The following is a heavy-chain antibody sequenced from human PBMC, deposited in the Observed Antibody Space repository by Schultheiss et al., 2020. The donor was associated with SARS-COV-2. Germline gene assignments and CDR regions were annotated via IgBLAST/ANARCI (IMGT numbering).Heavy chain of an antibody. V-gene: IGHV4-59*12. Sequence: SETLSLTCTVSGGSISSYYWSWIRQPPGKGLEWIGYIYYSGSTYYNPSLKSRVTISVDTSKNQFSLKLSSVTAADTAVYYCARDALDFWSGYYIDYWGQGTLVTVSS. J-gene: IGHJ4*02. CDR2: IYYSGST. D-gene: IGHD3-3*01. CDR1: GGSISSYY. CDR3: ARDALDFWSGYYIDY.